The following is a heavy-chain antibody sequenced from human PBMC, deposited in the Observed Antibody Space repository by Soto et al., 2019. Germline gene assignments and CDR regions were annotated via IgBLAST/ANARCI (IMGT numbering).Heavy chain of an antibody. V-gene: IGHV1-69*13. Sequence: SVKVSCKASGGTFSSYAISWVRQAPGQGLEWMGGIIPIFGTANYAQKFQGRVTITADESTSTAYMELSSLRSEDTAVYYCAKTIFEWPDSVVWGQGTTVTVSS. J-gene: IGHJ6*02. D-gene: IGHD3-3*01. CDR2: IIPIFGTA. CDR1: GGTFSSYA. CDR3: AKTIFEWPDSVV.